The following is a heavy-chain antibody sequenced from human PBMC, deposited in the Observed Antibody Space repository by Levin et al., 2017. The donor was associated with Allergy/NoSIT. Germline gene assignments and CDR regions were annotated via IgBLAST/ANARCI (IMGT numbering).Heavy chain of an antibody. Sequence: GESLKISCAASGFSFSTSWMSWVRQGPGKGLEWVVDMNPDGSKKFYVDSVRGRFTISRDNAENSVYLQMNSLTPEDTAVYYCARDPAFGALDYWGQGTLVTVSS. CDR2: MNPDGSKK. J-gene: IGHJ4*02. CDR1: GFSFSTSW. D-gene: IGHD4/OR15-4a*01. V-gene: IGHV3-7*01. CDR3: ARDPAFGALDY.